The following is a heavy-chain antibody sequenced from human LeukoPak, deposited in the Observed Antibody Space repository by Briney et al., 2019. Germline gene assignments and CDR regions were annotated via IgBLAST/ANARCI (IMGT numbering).Heavy chain of an antibody. J-gene: IGHJ5*02. Sequence: SQTLSLTCTVSGGSISSGSYYWSWIRQPAGKGLEWIGRIYTSGSTNYNPSLKSRVTISVDTSKNQFSLKLSSVTAADTAVYYCARDPRHIVVVPAAIGWFDPWGQGTLVTVSS. CDR3: ARDPRHIVVVPAAIGWFDP. CDR1: GGSISSGSYY. CDR2: IYTSGST. D-gene: IGHD2-2*02. V-gene: IGHV4-61*02.